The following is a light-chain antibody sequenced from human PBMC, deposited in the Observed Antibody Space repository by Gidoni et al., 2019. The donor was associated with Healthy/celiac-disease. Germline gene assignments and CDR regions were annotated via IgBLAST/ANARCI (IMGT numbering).Light chain of an antibody. CDR2: AAS. Sequence: DIQMTQSPSSLSASVGDRVTITCRASQSISSYLNWYQQKPGKAPKLLIYAASSLQSGVTSRFSGSGSGTDFTLTISSLQPEDFATYYCQQSYSTLPLTFXGXTKVEIK. CDR1: QSISSY. V-gene: IGKV1-39*01. CDR3: QQSYSTLPLT. J-gene: IGKJ4*01.